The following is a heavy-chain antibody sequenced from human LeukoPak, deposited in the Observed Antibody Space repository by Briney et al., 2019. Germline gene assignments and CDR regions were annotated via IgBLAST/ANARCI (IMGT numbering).Heavy chain of an antibody. V-gene: IGHV4-61*02. CDR3: ARAMEHDAYEAYFDS. Sequence: MPSETLSLTCTVSGGSIGSGYYYWSWIRQTAGKGLEWIGRIYTRGSTNCNPSLKSRVTISIDRSKNQFSLELISVTAADTAVYYCARAMEHDAYEAYFDSWGQGTLVTVSS. CDR2: IYTRGST. CDR1: GGSIGSGYYY. J-gene: IGHJ4*02. D-gene: IGHD1/OR15-1a*01.